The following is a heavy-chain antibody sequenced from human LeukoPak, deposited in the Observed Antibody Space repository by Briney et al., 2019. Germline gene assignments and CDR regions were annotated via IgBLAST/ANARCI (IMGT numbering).Heavy chain of an antibody. J-gene: IGHJ6*02. Sequence: QPGGSLRLSCAASGFTFSSYAMSWVRQAPGKGLEWVSAISGSGGSTYYADSVKGRFTISRGNSKNTLYLQMNSLRAEDMAVYYCAKDSSRIYYYGMDVWGQGTTVTVSS. CDR3: AKDSSRIYYYGMDV. D-gene: IGHD6-13*01. V-gene: IGHV3-23*01. CDR1: GFTFSSYA. CDR2: ISGSGGST.